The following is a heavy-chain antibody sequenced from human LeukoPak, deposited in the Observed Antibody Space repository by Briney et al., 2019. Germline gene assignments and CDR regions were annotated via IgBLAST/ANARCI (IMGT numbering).Heavy chain of an antibody. Sequence: PGRSLRLSCAASGFNFSNYAFHWVRQAPGKGLEWVALTSYDGSKKYYADSVKGRFTLSRDNSKNTLSLQMNSLRAEDTAVYYCARVDSSDWNAYFYYLDVWGKGTTVTVSS. D-gene: IGHD6-19*01. CDR3: ARVDSSDWNAYFYYLDV. J-gene: IGHJ6*03. CDR1: GFNFSNYA. V-gene: IGHV3-30*04. CDR2: TSYDGSKK.